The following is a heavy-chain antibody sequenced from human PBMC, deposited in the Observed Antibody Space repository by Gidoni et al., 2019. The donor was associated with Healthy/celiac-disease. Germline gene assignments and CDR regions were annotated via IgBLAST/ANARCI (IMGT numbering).Heavy chain of an antibody. Sequence: QVTLKESGPVLVKPTETLTLTCTVSGFSLSTARMGVSWIRQPPGKALEWLAHIFSNDEKSYSTSLKSRLTISKDTSKSQVVLTMTNMDPVDTATYYCARTMYYYGSGGYYYYGMDVWGQGTTVTVSS. CDR1: GFSLSTARMG. CDR2: IFSNDEK. CDR3: ARTMYYYGSGGYYYYGMDV. J-gene: IGHJ6*02. D-gene: IGHD3-10*01. V-gene: IGHV2-26*01.